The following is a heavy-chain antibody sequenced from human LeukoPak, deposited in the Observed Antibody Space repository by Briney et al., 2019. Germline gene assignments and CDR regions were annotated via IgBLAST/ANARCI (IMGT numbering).Heavy chain of an antibody. J-gene: IGHJ3*02. CDR2: INPTGGTT. CDR1: GYTFTSYY. V-gene: IGHV1-46*01. Sequence: EASVKVSCKASGYTFTSYYIHWVRQAPGQGPEWMGIINPTGGTTSYAQKFQGRVTMTRDTSTSTVYMELSSLRSEDTAVYHCAREGHRSSSLLGAFDIWGQGTMVTVSS. D-gene: IGHD6-13*01. CDR3: AREGHRSSSLLGAFDI.